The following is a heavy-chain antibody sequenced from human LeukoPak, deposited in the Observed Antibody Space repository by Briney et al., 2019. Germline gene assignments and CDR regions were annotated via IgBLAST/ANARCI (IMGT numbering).Heavy chain of an antibody. V-gene: IGHV3-23*01. J-gene: IGHJ4*02. Sequence: PGGSLRFSCAASGFTFSNYAMSWVRQAPGKGLEWVSVISGSGGSTYYADSVKGRFTTSRDNSKNTLYLQMNNLRAEDTAVYYCAKPHYDFWSGYWGGDYWGQGTPVTVSS. D-gene: IGHD3-3*01. CDR2: ISGSGGST. CDR3: AKPHYDFWSGYWGGDY. CDR1: GFTFSNYA.